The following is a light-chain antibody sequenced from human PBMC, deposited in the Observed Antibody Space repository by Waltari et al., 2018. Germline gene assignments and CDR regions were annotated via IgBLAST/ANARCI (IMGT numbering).Light chain of an antibody. Sequence: DIVMTQSPDSLAVSLGEGATINCRSSQTVLHSSDNHNYLAWYQHKPGQPPKLLIYWASTRASGVPDRVSWSGFGTDFTLTISSLQAEDVAVYYCQQYYDTPRTFGQGTRVEIK. V-gene: IGKV4-1*01. CDR3: QQYYDTPRT. CDR2: WAS. CDR1: QTVLHSSDNHNY. J-gene: IGKJ1*01.